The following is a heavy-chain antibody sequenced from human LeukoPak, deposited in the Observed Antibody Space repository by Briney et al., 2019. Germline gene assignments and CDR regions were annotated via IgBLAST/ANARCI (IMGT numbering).Heavy chain of an antibody. J-gene: IGHJ4*02. CDR1: GFTFSDYS. Sequence: QPGGSLRLSCAASGFTFSDYSMNWVRQAPGKGLEWISYISSSSSARFFADSVKGRFTISRDNSKNTLYLQMNSLRAEDTAVYYCAKDANHGDIVGPTRFDYWGQGTLVTVSP. D-gene: IGHD2-15*01. CDR3: AKDANHGDIVGPTRFDY. V-gene: IGHV3-48*01. CDR2: ISSSSSAR.